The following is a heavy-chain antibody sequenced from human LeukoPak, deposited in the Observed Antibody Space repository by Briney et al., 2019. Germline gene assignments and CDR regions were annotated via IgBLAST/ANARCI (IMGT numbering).Heavy chain of an antibody. J-gene: IGHJ3*02. CDR1: GYTFTSYD. D-gene: IGHD1-7*01. V-gene: IGHV1-8*01. CDR2: MNPNSGNT. CDR3: ARLELRGDAFDI. Sequence: ASLKVSCKDSGYTFTSYDINWVRHATGHWLEWKGWMNPNSGNTGYAKKFQGRVTMTRNTSISTAYMELSSLRSEDTAVYYCARLELRGDAFDIWGQGTMVTVSS.